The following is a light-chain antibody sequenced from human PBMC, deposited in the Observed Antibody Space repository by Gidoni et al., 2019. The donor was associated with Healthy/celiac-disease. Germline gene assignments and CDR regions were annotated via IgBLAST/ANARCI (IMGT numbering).Light chain of an antibody. CDR3: QQYDNLPRT. CDR2: DAS. CDR1: QDISNY. V-gene: IGKV1-33*01. Sequence: DIQMTQFSSSLSASVGDRVTITCQASQDISNYLNWYQQKPGKAPKLLIYDASNFETGVPSRFSGSGSGTDFTFTISSLQPEDIATYYCQQYDNLPRTFGQXTKLEIK. J-gene: IGKJ2*01.